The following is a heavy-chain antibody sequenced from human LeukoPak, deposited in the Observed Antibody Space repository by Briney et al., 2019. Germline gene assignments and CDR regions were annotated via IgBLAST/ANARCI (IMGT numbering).Heavy chain of an antibody. Sequence: PSETLSLTCTVSGGPISSGSYYWSWIRQPAGQGLEWIGRIYTSGSTNYNPSLKSRVSISVDTSKNQFSLKLSSVTAADTAVYYCARFLYGGNRFDYWGQGTLVTVSS. D-gene: IGHD4-23*01. CDR2: IYTSGST. CDR3: ARFLYGGNRFDY. CDR1: GGPISSGSYY. V-gene: IGHV4-61*02. J-gene: IGHJ4*02.